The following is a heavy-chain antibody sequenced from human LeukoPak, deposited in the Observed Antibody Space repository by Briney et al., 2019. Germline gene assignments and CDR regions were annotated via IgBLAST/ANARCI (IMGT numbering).Heavy chain of an antibody. CDR3: ARTLSPLLLWSFDI. J-gene: IGHJ3*02. V-gene: IGHV1-46*01. CDR2: INPGGGTT. Sequence: ASVKVSCKASGYSFTRYYMRWVRQPPGQGLEWMGIINPGGGTTSNAPTFQGRITLTRDTSTSTVYMELSSLRSEDTAVYYCARTLSPLLLWSFDIWGQGKMVAVSS. CDR1: GYSFTRYY. D-gene: IGHD3-10*01.